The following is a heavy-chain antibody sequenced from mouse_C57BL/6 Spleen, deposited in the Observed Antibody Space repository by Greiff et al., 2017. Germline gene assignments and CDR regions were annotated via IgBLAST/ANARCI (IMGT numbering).Heavy chain of an antibody. CDR3: TRDEDFLWYFDV. Sequence: EVQGVESGEGLVKPGGSLKLSCAASGFTFSSYAMSWVRQTPEKRLEWVAYISSGGDYIYYADTVKGRFTISRDNARNTLYLQMSSLKSEDTAMYYCTRDEDFLWYFDVWGTGTTVTVSS. J-gene: IGHJ1*03. CDR2: ISSGGDYI. V-gene: IGHV5-9-1*02. CDR1: GFTFSSYA.